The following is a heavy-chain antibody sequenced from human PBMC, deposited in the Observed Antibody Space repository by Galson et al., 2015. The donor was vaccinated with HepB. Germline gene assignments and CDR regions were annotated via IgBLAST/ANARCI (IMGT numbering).Heavy chain of an antibody. D-gene: IGHD2-15*01. CDR2: IGYDGSNK. J-gene: IGHJ4*02. Sequence: SLRLSCAASGFTFSSYGMHWVRQAPGKGLEWVAVIGYDGSNKYYADSVKGRFAISRDNSKNTLYLQMNSLRAEDTAVYYCARGPYCSGGSCYDIGYYFDYWGQGTLVTVSS. CDR1: GFTFSSYG. CDR3: ARGPYCSGGSCYDIGYYFDY. V-gene: IGHV3-33*08.